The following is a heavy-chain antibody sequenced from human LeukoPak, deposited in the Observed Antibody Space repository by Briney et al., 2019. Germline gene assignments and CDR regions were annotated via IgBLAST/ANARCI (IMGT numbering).Heavy chain of an antibody. V-gene: IGHV3-7*01. CDR1: GFTFSESW. CDR2: LNLDGSDK. D-gene: IGHD6-13*01. J-gene: IGHJ4*02. Sequence: GGSLRLSCVVSGFTFSESWMSWVRQAPGMGLGWVASLNLDGSDKYYVDSVKGRFTISRDNAKNSLYLQMNSLRAEDTAVYYCARAPIAAAGTGGGFDYWGQGTLVTVSS. CDR3: ARAPIAAAGTGGGFDY.